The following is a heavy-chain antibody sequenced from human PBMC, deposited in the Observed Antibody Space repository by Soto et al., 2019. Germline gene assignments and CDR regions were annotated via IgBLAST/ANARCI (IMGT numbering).Heavy chain of an antibody. V-gene: IGHV4-4*07. Sequence: SETLSLTCTVSGGSISSYRWRWIRQPAGKGLEWIGRLNTYGNTHYNPSLKSRVTVSVDTSRNQFFLTLRSVTAADSAVYHCGRESGETWDYEASWGQGTPVTVSS. D-gene: IGHD1-7*01. CDR1: GGSISSYR. J-gene: IGHJ5*02. CDR3: GRESGETWDYEAS. CDR2: LNTYGNT.